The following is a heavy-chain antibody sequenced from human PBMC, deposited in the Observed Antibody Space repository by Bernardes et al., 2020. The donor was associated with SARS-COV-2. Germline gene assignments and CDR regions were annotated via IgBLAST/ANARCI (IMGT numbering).Heavy chain of an antibody. Sequence: SETLSLTCTVSGGSISSYYWSWIRQPPGKGLEWIGYIYYSGSTNYNPSLKSRVTISVDTSKNQFSLKLSSVTAADTAVYYCARATEGYISSWYLDYWGQGTLVTVSS. CDR1: GGSISSYY. D-gene: IGHD6-13*01. CDR3: ARATEGYISSWYLDY. J-gene: IGHJ4*02. CDR2: IYYSGST. V-gene: IGHV4-59*01.